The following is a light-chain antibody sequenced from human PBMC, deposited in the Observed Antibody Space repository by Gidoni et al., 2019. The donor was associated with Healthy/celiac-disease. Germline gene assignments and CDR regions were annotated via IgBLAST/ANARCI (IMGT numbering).Light chain of an antibody. J-gene: IGKJ4*01. CDR2: AAS. CDR3: QQSYSTRLT. V-gene: IGKV1-39*01. Sequence: DIQMTQSPSTLSASVGDRVTITCRASQSISSQVKWYQQKPGKAPKLLIYAASSLQSGVPSRFSGGGCGTDLTLNISSVQPEDCATNYCQQSYSTRLTFGGGTKVEIK. CDR1: QSISSQ.